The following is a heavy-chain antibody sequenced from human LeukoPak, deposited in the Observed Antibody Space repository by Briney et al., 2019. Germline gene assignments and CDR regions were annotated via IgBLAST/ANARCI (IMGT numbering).Heavy chain of an antibody. D-gene: IGHD2-15*01. CDR1: GGSISSGSYY. Sequence: PSETLSLTCTVSGGSISSGSYYWSWIRQPAGKGLEWIGRIYTSGSTNYNPSLKSRVTISLDTSKNHFSLTLSSVTAADTAVYYCARGPRWSGSYYYGMDVWGQGTTVTVSS. CDR2: IYTSGST. CDR3: ARGPRWSGSYYYGMDV. J-gene: IGHJ6*02. V-gene: IGHV4-61*02.